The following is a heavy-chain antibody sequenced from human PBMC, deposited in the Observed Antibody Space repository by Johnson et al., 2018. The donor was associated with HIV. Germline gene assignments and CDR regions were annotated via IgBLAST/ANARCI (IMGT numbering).Heavy chain of an antibody. CDR2: ISSSGGST. V-gene: IGHV3-11*01. Sequence: QVQLVESGGGLVKPGGSLRLSCAASRFTFSDYHMSWIRQTPGKGLEWVSYISSSGGSTYYADSVKGRFTISRYNSKNTLYLQMNSLRAEDTAVYYCAKVRRGGSYGDAFDIWGQGTMVTVSS. CDR1: RFTFSDYH. D-gene: IGHD1-26*01. J-gene: IGHJ3*02. CDR3: AKVRRGGSYGDAFDI.